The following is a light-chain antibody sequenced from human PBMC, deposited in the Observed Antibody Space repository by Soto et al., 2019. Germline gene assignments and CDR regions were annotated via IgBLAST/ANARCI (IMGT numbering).Light chain of an antibody. CDR1: QSVSGSY. CDR2: GAS. V-gene: IGKV3-20*01. CDR3: QQYGTPPRT. J-gene: IGKJ1*01. Sequence: EIVLTQSPGTLSLSPGERATLSCRASQSVSGSYLAWYQQKPGQTPRLLIYGASSRATGIPDRFSGSGSGTDFTLTISRLEPEDFAMYYCQQYGTPPRTFGQGTKVEIK.